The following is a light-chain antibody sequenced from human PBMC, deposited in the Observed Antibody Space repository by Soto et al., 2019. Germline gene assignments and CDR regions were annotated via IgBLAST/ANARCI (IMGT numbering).Light chain of an antibody. CDR2: AAS. J-gene: IGKJ4*01. CDR3: QQYSSYYPLPP. V-gene: IGKV1-8*01. Sequence: AIRMTQSPSSFSASTGDRVTITCRASQGISSYLAWYQQKPGKAPKLLIYAASTLQSGVPSRFSGSGSGTDFTLTISCLQSEDFAIYYCQQYSSYYPLPPLGGVTKVDIK. CDR1: QGISSY.